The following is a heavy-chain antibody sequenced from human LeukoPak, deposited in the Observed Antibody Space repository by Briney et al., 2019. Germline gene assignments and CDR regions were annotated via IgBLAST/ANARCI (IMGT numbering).Heavy chain of an antibody. Sequence: PGGSLRLSCAASGFTFSSYEMNWVRQAPGKGLEWVAVISYDGSNKYYADSVKGRFTISRDNSKNTLYLQMNSLRAEDTAVYYCARGRDGYNYDYWGQGTLVTVSS. CDR1: GFTFSSYE. CDR3: ARGRDGYNYDY. CDR2: ISYDGSNK. D-gene: IGHD5-24*01. V-gene: IGHV3-30*04. J-gene: IGHJ4*02.